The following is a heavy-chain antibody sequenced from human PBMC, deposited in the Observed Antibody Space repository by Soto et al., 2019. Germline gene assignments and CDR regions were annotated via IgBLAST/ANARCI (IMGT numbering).Heavy chain of an antibody. D-gene: IGHD2-8*01. CDR2: ISGSSIYI. CDR3: AREGAIKPCSS. CDR1: GFTFSNYK. V-gene: IGHV3-21*01. Sequence: GGSLRLSCVASGFTFSNYKMNWVRQAPGKGLEWVSHISGSSIYIHYADSVRGRFTISRDNAKNSVYLQMDSLRVEDTAVYYCAREGAIKPCSSWGQGALVAVSS. J-gene: IGHJ5*02.